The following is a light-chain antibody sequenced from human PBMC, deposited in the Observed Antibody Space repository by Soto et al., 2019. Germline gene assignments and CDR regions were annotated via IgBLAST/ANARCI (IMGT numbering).Light chain of an antibody. CDR1: QSVSSY. CDR3: QQRSNWPLYT. J-gene: IGKJ2*01. CDR2: DAS. Sequence: EIVLTQSPATLSLSPGERATLSCRASQSVSSYLAWYQQKPGQAPRLLIYDASNRATGIPARFSGSGSGTDFPLPISSLEPEDFAVYYCQQRSNWPLYTCGQGTKLEIK. V-gene: IGKV3-11*01.